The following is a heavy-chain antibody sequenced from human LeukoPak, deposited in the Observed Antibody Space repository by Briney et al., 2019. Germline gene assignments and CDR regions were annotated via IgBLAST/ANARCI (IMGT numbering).Heavy chain of an antibody. CDR2: IVPILGIA. D-gene: IGHD4-17*01. CDR3: ARDNVDYGDFKDAFDI. CDR1: GGTFSSYA. Sequence: GASVKVSCKASGGTFSSYAISWVRQAPGQGLEWMGRIVPILGIANYAQKFQGRVTITADKSTSTAYMELSSLRSEDTAVYYCARDNVDYGDFKDAFDIWGQGTMVTVSS. J-gene: IGHJ3*02. V-gene: IGHV1-69*04.